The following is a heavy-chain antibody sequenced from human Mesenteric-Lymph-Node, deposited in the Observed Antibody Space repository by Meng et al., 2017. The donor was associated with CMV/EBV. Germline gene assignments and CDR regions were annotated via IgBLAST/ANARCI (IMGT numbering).Heavy chain of an antibody. CDR2: INHSGST. Sequence: SQTLSLTCAVYGGSFSGYYWSWIRQPPGKGLEWIGEINHSGSTNYNPSLKSRVTISVDTSKNQFSLKLSSVTAADTAVYYCARGQPYYDFWSGSSSSFDYWGQGTLVTVSS. CDR3: ARGQPYYDFWSGSSSSFDY. D-gene: IGHD3-3*01. CDR1: GGSFSGYY. V-gene: IGHV4-34*01. J-gene: IGHJ4*02.